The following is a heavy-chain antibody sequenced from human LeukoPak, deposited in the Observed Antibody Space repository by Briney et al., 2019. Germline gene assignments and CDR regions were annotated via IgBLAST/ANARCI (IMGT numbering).Heavy chain of an antibody. CDR1: GGSISSGGYY. CDR2: IYYSGST. Sequence: ASQTLSLTCTVSGGSISSGGYYWSWIRQHPGQGLEWLVYIYYSGSTYYNPSLKSRVTISVDTSKNQFSLKLSSVTAADTAVYYCARESAYCSGGSCLFKIWGQGTMVTVSS. D-gene: IGHD2-15*01. V-gene: IGHV4-31*03. CDR3: ARESAYCSGGSCLFKI. J-gene: IGHJ3*02.